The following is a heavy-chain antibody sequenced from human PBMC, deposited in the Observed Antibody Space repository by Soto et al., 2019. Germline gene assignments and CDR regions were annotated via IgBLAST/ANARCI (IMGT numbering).Heavy chain of an antibody. V-gene: IGHV6-1*01. J-gene: IGHJ6*02. Sequence: QTLSLTCAISGDSVSSNSAAWNWIRQSPSRGLEWLGRTYYRSKWYNDYAVSVKSRITINPDTSKNQFSLQLNSVTPEDTAVYYCAREVVVVVPAAMREDYYYGMDVWGQGTTVTVSS. CDR2: TYYRSKWYN. CDR3: AREVVVVVPAAMREDYYYGMDV. CDR1: GDSVSSNSAA. D-gene: IGHD2-2*01.